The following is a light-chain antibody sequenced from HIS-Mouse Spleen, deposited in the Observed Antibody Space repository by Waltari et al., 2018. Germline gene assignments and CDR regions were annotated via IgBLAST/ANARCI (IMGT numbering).Light chain of an antibody. Sequence: SYELTQPPSVSVSPGQTARITCSGDALQKKYAYWYQQKSGQAPVLVIYEDSKRPSGIPERFSGSSSGTMATLTISGAQVEDEADYCCYSTDSSGNHRVFGGGTKLTVL. CDR1: ALQKKY. CDR3: YSTDSSGNHRV. CDR2: EDS. J-gene: IGLJ2*01. V-gene: IGLV3-10*01.